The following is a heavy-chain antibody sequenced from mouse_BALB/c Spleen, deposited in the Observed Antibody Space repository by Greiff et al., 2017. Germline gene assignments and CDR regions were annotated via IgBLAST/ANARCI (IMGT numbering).Heavy chain of an antibody. CDR1: GYSITSDYA. CDR3: ARGYGNLFDY. V-gene: IGHV3-2*02. Sequence: EVKLLESGPGLVKPSQSLSLTCTVTGYSITSDYAWNWLRQFPGNKLEWMGYISYSGSTSYNPSLKSRISITRDTSKNQFFLQLNCVTTEDTATYYCARGYGNLFDYWGQGTTLTVSS. J-gene: IGHJ2*01. D-gene: IGHD2-1*01. CDR2: ISYSGST.